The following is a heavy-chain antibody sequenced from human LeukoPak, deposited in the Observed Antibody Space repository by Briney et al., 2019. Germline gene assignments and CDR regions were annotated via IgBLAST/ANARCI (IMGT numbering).Heavy chain of an antibody. D-gene: IGHD3-22*01. CDR3: ARCYYDSSGYYPPCDY. CDR1: GGSISSGDYY. J-gene: IGHJ4*02. CDR2: IYYSGST. V-gene: IGHV4-30-4*01. Sequence: SETLSLTCTVSGGSISSGDYYWSWIRQPPGKGLEWIGYIYYSGSTYYNPSLKSRVTISVDTSKNQFSLKLSSVTAADTAVYYCARCYYDSSGYYPPCDYWGQGTLVTVSS.